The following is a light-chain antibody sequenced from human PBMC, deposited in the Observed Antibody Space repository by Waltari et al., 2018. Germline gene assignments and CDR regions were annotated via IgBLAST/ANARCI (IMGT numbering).Light chain of an antibody. V-gene: IGKV3-20*01. CDR1: QSLGGNY. J-gene: IGKJ4*01. CDR3: YHHDYSLT. Sequence: TVLTQSPGTLSLSPGERATLSCRASQSLGGNYLVWYQHKPGQPPRLLIYGVSRGATGVPDRFSGSGSGTDFTLTISRLEPEDFAVYYCYHHDYSLTFGGGTKVEIK. CDR2: GVS.